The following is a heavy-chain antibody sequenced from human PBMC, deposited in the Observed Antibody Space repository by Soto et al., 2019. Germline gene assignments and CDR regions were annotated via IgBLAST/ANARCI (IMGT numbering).Heavy chain of an antibody. CDR3: ARSIGVVTALDY. V-gene: IGHV1-3*05. Sequence: QVQLVQSGAEEKKPGASVKVSCKASGYTFTSYAMHWVRQAPGQRLEWMGWTNAGNGNTKYSHKSQGXVXLXRXXPARTAYMELSSLRSEDTAVYYCARSIGVVTALDYWGQGTLVTVSS. CDR1: GYTFTSYA. D-gene: IGHD2-21*02. J-gene: IGHJ4*02. CDR2: TNAGNGNT.